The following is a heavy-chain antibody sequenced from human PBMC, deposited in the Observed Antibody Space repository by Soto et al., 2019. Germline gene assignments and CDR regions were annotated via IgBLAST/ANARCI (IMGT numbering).Heavy chain of an antibody. J-gene: IGHJ4*02. CDR1: GFSLTTNGVG. CDR2: IYWDDDK. CDR3: ADRFFRLIWSTGYYFAS. V-gene: IGHV2-5*02. D-gene: IGHD3-9*01. Sequence: QITLKESGPTLVKPTQTLTLTCTFSGFSLTTNGVGLGWIRQPPGEALELLGLIYWDDDKRYSPSLKRRLTITTDTSQNRVVLTMTKMDSVDTVTYYRADRFFRLIWSTGYYFASSGPGGMVTVSS.